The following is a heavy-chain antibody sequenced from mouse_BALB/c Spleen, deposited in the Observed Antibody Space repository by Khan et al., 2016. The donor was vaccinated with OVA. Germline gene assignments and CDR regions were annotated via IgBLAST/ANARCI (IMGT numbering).Heavy chain of an antibody. CDR1: GYAFRSYW. CDR3: TRPYYADY. J-gene: IGHJ2*01. Sequence: QVQLQQSGAELMKPGASVKISCEATGYAFRSYWIEWVKQRPGHGLEWVGEILPGTGNTKYNEKFEGKATLTADTSSNTAYLQLSSLTSEDSAVYYCTRPYYADYWGQGTTLTVSS. D-gene: IGHD2-10*01. CDR2: ILPGTGNT. V-gene: IGHV1-9*01.